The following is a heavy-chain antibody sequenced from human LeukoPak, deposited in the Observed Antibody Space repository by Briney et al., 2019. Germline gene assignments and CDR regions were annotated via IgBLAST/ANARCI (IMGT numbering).Heavy chain of an antibody. D-gene: IGHD6-13*01. CDR3: ARGQQLPQSDFDY. V-gene: IGHV5-51*01. CDR2: IYPGDSDT. Sequence: GESLKISCKGSGYSFTSYWIGWVRQMPGKGLEWKGIIYPGDSDTRYSPSFQGQVTISADKSISTAYLQWSSLKASDTAMYYCARGQQLPQSDFDYWGQGTLVTVSS. J-gene: IGHJ4*02. CDR1: GYSFTSYW.